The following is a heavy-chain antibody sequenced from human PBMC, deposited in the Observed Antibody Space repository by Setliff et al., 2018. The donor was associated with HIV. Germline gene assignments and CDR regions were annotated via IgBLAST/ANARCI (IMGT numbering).Heavy chain of an antibody. CDR3: ARATKTPYSSSWSIPGAFDI. Sequence: ETLSLTCDVYGGFTVSSNYMSWVRQAPGKGLVWVSLIHSGGSTYYADSVKGRFTISRDNSKNTLYLQMNSLRPEDTAVYYCARATKTPYSSSWSIPGAFDIWGQGTMVTVSS. V-gene: IGHV3-53*01. CDR1: GGFTVSSNY. D-gene: IGHD6-13*01. J-gene: IGHJ3*02. CDR2: IHSGGST.